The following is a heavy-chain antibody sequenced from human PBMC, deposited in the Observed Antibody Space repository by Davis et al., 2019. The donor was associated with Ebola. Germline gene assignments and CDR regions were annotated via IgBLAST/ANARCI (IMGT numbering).Heavy chain of an antibody. Sequence: GESLKISCAASGFTFSTYDMTWVRQAPGKGLVWVSRMNSDGSSTSYADSVKGRFTISRDNAKSTLYLQLDSLRAEDTAVYYCAREGTRYNSFDDGFDLWGQGTMVTVSS. CDR2: MNSDGSST. CDR1: GFTFSTYD. V-gene: IGHV3-74*01. J-gene: IGHJ3*01. CDR3: AREGTRYNSFDDGFDL. D-gene: IGHD1-20*01.